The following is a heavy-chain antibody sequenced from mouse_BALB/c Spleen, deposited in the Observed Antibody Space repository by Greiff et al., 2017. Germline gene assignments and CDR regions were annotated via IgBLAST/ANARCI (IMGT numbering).Heavy chain of an antibody. Sequence: QVQLQQHGAELVMPGASVKMSCKASGYTFTDYWMHWVKQRPGQGLEWIGAIDTSDSYTSYNQKFKGKATLTVDESSSTAYMQLSSLTSEDSAVYYCANWDLGRAYWGQGTLVTVSA. CDR2: IDTSDSYT. CDR1: GYTFTDYW. CDR3: ANWDLGRAY. D-gene: IGHD4-1*01. V-gene: IGHV1-69*01. J-gene: IGHJ3*01.